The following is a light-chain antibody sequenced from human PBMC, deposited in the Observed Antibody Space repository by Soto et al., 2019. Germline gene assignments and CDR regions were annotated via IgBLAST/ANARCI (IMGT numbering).Light chain of an antibody. J-gene: IGKJ2*01. V-gene: IGKV3-15*01. Sequence: EIVMTQSPATLSVSPGERATLSCRASQSVSSNIAWYQQKPGQAPRLLIYGASTRANGIPARFSGSGSGTEFTLTISSLQSEDFAVYYCQQYNNWPPTFGQGTKLEIK. CDR2: GAS. CDR3: QQYNNWPPT. CDR1: QSVSSN.